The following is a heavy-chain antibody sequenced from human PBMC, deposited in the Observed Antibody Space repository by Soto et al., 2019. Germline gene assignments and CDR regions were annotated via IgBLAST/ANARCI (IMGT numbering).Heavy chain of an antibody. CDR3: ADYRRLAGTYSPDY. J-gene: IGHJ4*02. CDR1: GGSVSGYY. D-gene: IGHD1-7*01. V-gene: IGHV4-59*02. Sequence: SETLSLTCTVSGGSVSGYYWSWIRQPPGKGLEWIGYVYYTGNTNYNPSLKSRVTISLDTSKSQFSLQLSSVTAADTAVYFCADYRRLAGTYSPDYWGQGMLVTVSS. CDR2: VYYTGNT.